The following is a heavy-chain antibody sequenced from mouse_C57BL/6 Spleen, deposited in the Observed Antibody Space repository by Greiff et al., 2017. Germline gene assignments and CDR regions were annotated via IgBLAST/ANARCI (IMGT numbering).Heavy chain of an antibody. J-gene: IGHJ4*01. V-gene: IGHV1-81*01. CDR3: ARTYYDYDVRAMDY. D-gene: IGHD2-4*01. CDR1: GYTFTSYG. CDR2: IYPRSGNT. Sequence: QVQLQQSGAELARPGASVKLSCKASGYTFTSYGISWVKQRTGQGLEWIGEIYPRSGNTYYNEKFKGKATLTADKSSSTAYMALRSLTSEDSAVYFCARTYYDYDVRAMDYWGQGTSVTVSS.